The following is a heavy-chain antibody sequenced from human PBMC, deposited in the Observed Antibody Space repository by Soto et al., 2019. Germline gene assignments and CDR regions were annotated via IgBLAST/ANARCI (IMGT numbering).Heavy chain of an antibody. J-gene: IGHJ4*02. CDR3: ARSDSNYAPFDY. CDR1: GGSITSYY. D-gene: IGHD4-4*01. Sequence: PSETLCLTCTVSGGSITSYYGSWIRQPPGKGLEWIGYIYYSGSTKYNPSLKSRVTTSVDMSKNQFSLKLSSVTAADTAVYYCARSDSNYAPFDYWGQGTLVTV. CDR2: IYYSGST. V-gene: IGHV4-59*08.